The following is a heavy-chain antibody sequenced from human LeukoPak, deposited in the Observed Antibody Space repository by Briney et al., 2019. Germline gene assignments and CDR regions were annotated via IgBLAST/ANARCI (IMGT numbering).Heavy chain of an antibody. J-gene: IGHJ6*03. CDR2: FYTSGSS. Sequence: SEILSLTCTVSGGSISSYYWSWIRQPPGKGLEWIGYFYTSGSSNYNPSLKSRVTLSLDTSKNQFSLKLSSVTAADTAVYYCARHPNYYYYYMDVWGQGTTVTVSS. V-gene: IGHV4-59*08. CDR1: GGSISSYY. CDR3: ARHPNYYYYYMDV.